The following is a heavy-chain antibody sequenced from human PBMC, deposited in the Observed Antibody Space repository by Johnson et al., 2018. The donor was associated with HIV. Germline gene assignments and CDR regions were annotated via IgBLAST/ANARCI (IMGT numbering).Heavy chain of an antibody. CDR2: ISGSGNSI. CDR3: AKGLYYGGSGDYAFDM. Sequence: EVQLVESGGGVVQPGRSLRLSCAASGFTFSSYAMHWVRQAPGKGLEWVSYISGSGNSIYYADSVKGRFTISRDNAKNSLYLQMNSLRAEDTAVYYCAKGLYYGGSGDYAFDMWGQGTMVTVSS. CDR1: GFTFSSYA. J-gene: IGHJ3*02. D-gene: IGHD2-21*01. V-gene: IGHV3-48*03.